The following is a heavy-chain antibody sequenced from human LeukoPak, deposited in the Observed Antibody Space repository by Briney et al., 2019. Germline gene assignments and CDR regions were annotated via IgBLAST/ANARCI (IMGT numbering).Heavy chain of an antibody. CDR3: ARGIAAAGTPFDY. CDR2: ISSNGGST. V-gene: IGHV3-64*01. CDR1: GFTFSSYA. D-gene: IGHD6-13*01. Sequence: PGGSLRLSCAASGFTFSSYAMHWVRQAPGKGLEYVSAISSNGGSTYYANSVKGRFTISRDNSKNTLYLQMGSLRAEDMAVYYCARGIAAAGTPFDYWGQGTLVTVSS. J-gene: IGHJ4*02.